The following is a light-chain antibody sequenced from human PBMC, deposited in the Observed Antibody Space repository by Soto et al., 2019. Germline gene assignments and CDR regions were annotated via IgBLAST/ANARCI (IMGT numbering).Light chain of an antibody. J-gene: IGLJ1*01. CDR1: SSDVGGYNY. CDR3: GSYTRSSTSYV. Sequence: QSVRTQPASVSGSPGQSITISCTGTSSDVGGYNYVSWYQQHPGKAPKLMIYEVSNRPSRVSNRFSGSKSGNTASLTISGLQAEDEADYYCGSYTRSSTSYVFGTGTKVTVL. CDR2: EVS. V-gene: IGLV2-14*01.